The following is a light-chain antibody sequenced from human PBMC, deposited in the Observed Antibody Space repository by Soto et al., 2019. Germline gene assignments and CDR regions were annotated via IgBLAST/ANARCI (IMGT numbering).Light chain of an antibody. J-gene: IGKJ2*01. CDR3: QQYDNPYT. CDR2: DAS. CDR1: QDISNY. V-gene: IGKV1-33*01. Sequence: DIPMTQSPSSLSASVGDRVTITCQASQDISNYLNWYQKKPGKAPKLLIYDASNLETGVPSRFSGSGSGTDFTFTISSLQPEDIATYYCQQYDNPYTFGQGTKLEIK.